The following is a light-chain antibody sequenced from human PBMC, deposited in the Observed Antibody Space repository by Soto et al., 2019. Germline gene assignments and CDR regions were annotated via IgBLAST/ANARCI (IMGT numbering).Light chain of an antibody. CDR1: TGAVTSGYY. V-gene: IGLV7-43*01. CDR3: LLYYPGGARV. CDR2: STS. J-gene: IGLJ3*02. Sequence: QAVVTQEPSLTVSPGGTVTLTCASSTGAVTSGYYPNWFQQKPGQAPRALIYSTSNKDSWTPARFSGSLLGGKAALTLSGVQPEDEAEYYCLLYYPGGARVFGGGTKLTVL.